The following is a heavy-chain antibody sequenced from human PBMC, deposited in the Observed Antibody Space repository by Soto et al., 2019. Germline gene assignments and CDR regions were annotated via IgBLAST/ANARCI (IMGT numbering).Heavy chain of an antibody. D-gene: IGHD3-10*01. J-gene: IGHJ6*02. CDR1: GDSVSSSDYY. Sequence: QVQLQESGPGLVKPSETLSLTCTVSGDSVSSSDYYWMWIRQPPGKGLKWLGYISYSGGTNHNPSLKSRVSISGDTSKNQFSLKLSSVIAADTAVYYCARAYYYGSGRGRSMDVWGQGITVTVSS. V-gene: IGHV4-61*08. CDR3: ARAYYYGSGRGRSMDV. CDR2: ISYSGGT.